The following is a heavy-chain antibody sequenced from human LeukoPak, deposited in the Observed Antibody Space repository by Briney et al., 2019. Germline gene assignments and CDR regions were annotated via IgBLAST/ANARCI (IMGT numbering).Heavy chain of an antibody. D-gene: IGHD3-22*01. CDR3: ARSPTYYYDSSGYLNWFDP. CDR2: IYTSGST. CDR1: GGSISSGSYY. V-gene: IGHV4-61*02. J-gene: IGHJ5*02. Sequence: SQTLSLTCTVSGGSISSGSYYWSWIRQPAGKGLEWIGRIYTSGSTNYNPSLKSRVTISVDTSKNQFSLKLSSVTAADTAVYYCARSPTYYYDSSGYLNWFDPWGQGTLVTVSS.